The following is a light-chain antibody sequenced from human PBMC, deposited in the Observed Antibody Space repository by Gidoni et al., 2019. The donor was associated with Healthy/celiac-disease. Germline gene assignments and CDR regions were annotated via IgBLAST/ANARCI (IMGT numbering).Light chain of an antibody. V-gene: IGKV3-20*01. J-gene: IGKJ3*01. CDR2: GAS. CDR1: QSVSSSY. Sequence: EIVLTQSPGTLSLSPGERATLSCRASQSVSSSYLAWSQQKPGQAPRLLIYGASSRATGIPDRVSGSGSGTDFTLTISRLEPEDFAVYYCQQYGSSPPITFGPGTKVDIK. CDR3: QQYGSSPPIT.